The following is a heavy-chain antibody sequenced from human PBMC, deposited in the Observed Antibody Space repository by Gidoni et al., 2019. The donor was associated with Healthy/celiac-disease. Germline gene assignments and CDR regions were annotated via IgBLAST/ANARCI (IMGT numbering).Heavy chain of an antibody. CDR1: GGSISSSSSY. Sequence: QLKLQEWGPGLVKPSETLSLPCTVLGGSISSSSSYWGWFRQPPGKGLEWIGSIYYSGSTYYNPSLKSRVTISVDTSKNQFSLKLSSVTAADTAVYYCARPDCSSTSCYGRRAFDIWGQGTMVTVSS. CDR3: ARPDCSSTSCYGRRAFDI. J-gene: IGHJ3*02. CDR2: IYYSGST. V-gene: IGHV4-39*01. D-gene: IGHD2-2*01.